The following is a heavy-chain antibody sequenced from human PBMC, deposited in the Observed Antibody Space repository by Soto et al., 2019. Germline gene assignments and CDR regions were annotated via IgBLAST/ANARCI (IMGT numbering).Heavy chain of an antibody. CDR2: ISGSGGDT. J-gene: IGHJ4*02. CDR3: APRTTMTSFDY. Sequence: PGGSLRLSCAASGFTFSNCAMSWVRQAPGKGLEWVSSISGSGGDTYYADSVKGRFTVSRDNSKNTLYLQMNSLRADDTAVYYCAPRTTMTSFDYWGQGTLVTSPQ. V-gene: IGHV3-23*01. D-gene: IGHD3-22*01. CDR1: GFTFSNCA.